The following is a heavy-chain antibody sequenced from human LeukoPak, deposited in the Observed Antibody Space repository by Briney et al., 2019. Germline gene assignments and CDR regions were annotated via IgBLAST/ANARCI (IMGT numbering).Heavy chain of an antibody. V-gene: IGHV4-59*01. CDR2: IYYSGST. Sequence: SETLSLTCTVSGGSIISYYWNWVRQPPGKGLEWIGNIYYSGSTNYNPSLKSRVTISLDTSKFQFSLRLNSVTAADTAVYYCARADPNASGYFYRFNWFDPWGQGTLVTVSS. CDR1: GGSIISYY. J-gene: IGHJ5*02. CDR3: ARADPNASGYFYRFNWFDP. D-gene: IGHD3-10*01.